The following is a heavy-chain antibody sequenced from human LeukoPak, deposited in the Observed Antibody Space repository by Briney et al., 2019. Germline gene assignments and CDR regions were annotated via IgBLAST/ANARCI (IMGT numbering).Heavy chain of an antibody. D-gene: IGHD3-9*01. CDR1: GFTFTRYG. J-gene: IGHJ6*02. CDR3: TRDLMDYDVSTGLHHYYMDV. Sequence: GGSLRLSCAASGFTFTRYGMHWVRQDPRKGLVWVSRINGDGRNINYADSVRGRFTISRDNAKNTLYLQMNTLRVEDTAVYYCTRDLMDYDVSTGLHHYYMDVWGQGTTVTVSS. CDR2: INGDGRNI. V-gene: IGHV3-74*01.